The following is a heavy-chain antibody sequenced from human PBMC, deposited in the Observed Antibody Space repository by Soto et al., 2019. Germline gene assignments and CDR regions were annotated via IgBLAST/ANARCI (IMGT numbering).Heavy chain of an antibody. CDR3: ARHPLRFAY. Sequence: GSSVKVSCKASGYTFSSYGVHWVRQAPGQRPEWMGWINAGNGKTEYSQNFQGRVAFTRDTSASAAYMELSSLTSEDTAIYYCARHPLRFAYWGQGSLVIVSS. CDR1: GYTFSSYG. CDR2: INAGNGKT. D-gene: IGHD3-3*01. V-gene: IGHV1-3*01. J-gene: IGHJ4*02.